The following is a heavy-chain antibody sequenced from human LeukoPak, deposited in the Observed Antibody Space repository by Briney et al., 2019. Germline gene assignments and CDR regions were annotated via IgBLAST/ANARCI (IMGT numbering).Heavy chain of an antibody. J-gene: IGHJ6*02. CDR2: LYSGGSM. CDR3: ARENVDIVSTPGTHYYYYGMDV. V-gene: IGHV3-66*01. CDR1: GFSVNSNY. D-gene: IGHD5/OR15-5a*01. Sequence: GGSLRLSCVASGFSVNSNYMHWVRQAPGKGLEWVSALYSGGSMFYADSVKGRFTISRDNSKNTLYLQMNSLRAEDTAVFYCARENVDIVSTPGTHYYYYGMDVWGQGTTVTVS.